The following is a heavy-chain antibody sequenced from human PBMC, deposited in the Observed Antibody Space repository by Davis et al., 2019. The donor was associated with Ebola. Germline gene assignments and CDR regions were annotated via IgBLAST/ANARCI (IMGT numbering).Heavy chain of an antibody. CDR1: GGSISSSSYY. V-gene: IGHV4-39*01. CDR2: IYYSGST. Sequence: SETLSPTCTVSGGSISSSSYYWGWIRQPPGKGLEWIGSIYYSGSTYYNPSLKSRVTISVDTSKNQFSLKLSSVTAADTAVYYCARQIGGSGYYFQFDYWGQGTLVTVSS. J-gene: IGHJ4*02. CDR3: ARQIGGSGYYFQFDY. D-gene: IGHD3-22*01.